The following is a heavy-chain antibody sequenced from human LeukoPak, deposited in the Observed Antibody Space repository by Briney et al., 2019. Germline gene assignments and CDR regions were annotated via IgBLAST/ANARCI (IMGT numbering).Heavy chain of an antibody. D-gene: IGHD3-9*01. CDR3: ARSPHILTGENFDY. Sequence: APVKVSCKASGYTFTGYYMHWVRQAPGQGLEWMGLINSNSGGKNYTQKFQGRVTMTRDTSINTAYLELTRLRSDDTAVYYCARSPHILTGENFDYWGQGTLVTVSS. CDR2: INSNSGGK. CDR1: GYTFTGYY. J-gene: IGHJ4*02. V-gene: IGHV1-2*02.